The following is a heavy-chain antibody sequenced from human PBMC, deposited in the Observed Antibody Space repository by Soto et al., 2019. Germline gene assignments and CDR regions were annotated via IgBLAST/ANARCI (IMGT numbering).Heavy chain of an antibody. CDR2: IIPIFGTA. CDR3: ARGPEVRYGPGGEKYYYYYGMDV. J-gene: IGHJ6*02. V-gene: IGHV1-69*13. CDR1: GGTFSSYA. D-gene: IGHD3-10*01. Sequence: SVQFSCKAXGGTFSSYAISWVRQAPGQGLEWMGGIIPIFGTANYAQKFQGRVTITADESTSTAYMELSSLRSEGTAVYYCARGPEVRYGPGGEKYYYYYGMDVWGQGTTVTVSS.